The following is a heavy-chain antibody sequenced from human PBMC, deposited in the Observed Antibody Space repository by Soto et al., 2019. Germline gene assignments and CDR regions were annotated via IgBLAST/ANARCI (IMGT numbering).Heavy chain of an antibody. CDR2: IVVGSGNT. CDR1: GFTFTSSA. V-gene: IGHV1-58*01. CDR3: AAGGGSPNWIFFLMIHYYSYATDV. Sequence: SVKVSCKASGFTFTSSAVQWVRQARGQRLEWIGWIVVGSGNTNYAQKFQERVTITRDMSTSTAYMELSSLRSEDTAVYYCAAGGGSPNWIFFLMIHYYSYATDVSCPATT. D-gene: IGHD1-1*01. J-gene: IGHJ6*02.